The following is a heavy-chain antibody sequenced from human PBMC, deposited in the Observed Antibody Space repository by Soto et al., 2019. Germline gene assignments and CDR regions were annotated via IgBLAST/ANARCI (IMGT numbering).Heavy chain of an antibody. CDR1: GFTLRSYA. J-gene: IGHJ4*02. Sequence: SLRRACAASGFTLRSYAMHWVRQAPGKGLEWLAVISYDGSNKYYADSVRGRFTISGDNSKNTPYLQMNSLRAEDTAVYYCARGSSVVITHFEYWGQRTLVTFSS. D-gene: IGHD3-22*01. CDR2: ISYDGSNK. CDR3: ARGSSVVITHFEY. V-gene: IGHV3-30-3*01.